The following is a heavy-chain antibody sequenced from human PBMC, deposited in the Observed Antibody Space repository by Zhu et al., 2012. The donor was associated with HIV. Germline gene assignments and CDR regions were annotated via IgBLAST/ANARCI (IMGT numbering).Heavy chain of an antibody. J-gene: IGHJ5*02. CDR1: GGSISGHY. V-gene: IGHV4-59*11. Sequence: QVQLLKESGPGLVKPSETLSLTCTVSGGSISGHYWSWIRQPPGKGLEWIGYIYYSGTTNYNPSLKSRVTISVDTSKKQFSLKVNSVTAADTAVYYCARAAYASGLFDPRAGNPGHRLL. CDR2: IYYSGTT. CDR3: ARAAYASGLFDP. D-gene: IGHD3-10*01.